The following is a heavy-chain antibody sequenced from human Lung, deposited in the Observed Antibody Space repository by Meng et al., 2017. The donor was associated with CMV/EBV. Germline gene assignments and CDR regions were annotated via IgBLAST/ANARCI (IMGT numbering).Heavy chain of an antibody. CDR2: ISYDGSNK. Sequence: GESLKISCAASGFTFSSYAMHWVRQAPGKGLEWVAVISYDGSNKYYADSVKGRFTISRDNSKNTLYLQMNSLRSDDTAVYYCARGVRQWLARSWFDSWGQGTLVTVSS. CDR3: ARGVRQWLARSWFDS. J-gene: IGHJ5*01. V-gene: IGHV3-30*04. D-gene: IGHD6-19*01. CDR1: GFTFSSYA.